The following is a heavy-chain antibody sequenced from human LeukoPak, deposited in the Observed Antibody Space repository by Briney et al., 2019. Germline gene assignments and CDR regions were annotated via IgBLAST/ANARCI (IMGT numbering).Heavy chain of an antibody. Sequence: SSVTVSCKASGGTFSSYAISWVRQAPGQGLEWMGRIIPIFGTANYAQKFQGRVTITTDESTSTAYMELSSLRSEDTAVYYCASYSSGWYRGLYFDYWGQRTLVTVSS. CDR3: ASYSSGWYRGLYFDY. CDR1: GGTFSSYA. J-gene: IGHJ4*02. CDR2: IIPIFGTA. V-gene: IGHV1-69*05. D-gene: IGHD6-19*01.